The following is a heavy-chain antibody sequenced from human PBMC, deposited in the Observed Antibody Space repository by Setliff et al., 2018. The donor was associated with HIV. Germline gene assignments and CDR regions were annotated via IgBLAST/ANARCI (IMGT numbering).Heavy chain of an antibody. V-gene: IGHV1-46*01. CDR1: GHTFTSYF. J-gene: IGHJ3*02. Sequence: ASVKVSCKAFGHTFTSYFLHWVRQAPGKGLEWLGIIDPNGGATNNAQKLQGRLTVTTDTSTGTLYMELSNLRSDDSAVYYCARAGGGATEQAFDIWGQGTMVTVSS. D-gene: IGHD3-10*01. CDR2: IDPNGGAT. CDR3: ARAGGGATEQAFDI.